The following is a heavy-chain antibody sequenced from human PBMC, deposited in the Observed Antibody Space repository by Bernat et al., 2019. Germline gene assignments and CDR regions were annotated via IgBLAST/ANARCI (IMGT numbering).Heavy chain of an antibody. CDR2: ISYDGSNK. V-gene: IGHV3-30*01. Sequence: QVQLVESGGGVVQPGRSLRLSCAASGFTFSSYAMHWVRQAPGKGLEWVAVISYDGSNKYYADSVKGRFTISRDNSKNTLYLQMNSLRAEDTAVYYCARAMCSGGSCLGDYWGQGTLVTVSS. J-gene: IGHJ4*02. CDR1: GFTFSSYA. D-gene: IGHD2-15*01. CDR3: ARAMCSGGSCLGDY.